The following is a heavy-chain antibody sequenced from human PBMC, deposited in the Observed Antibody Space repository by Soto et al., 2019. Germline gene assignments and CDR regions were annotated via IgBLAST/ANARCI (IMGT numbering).Heavy chain of an antibody. CDR1: GFTFSDYY. CDR3: AREPRNYGSGSYHGGYYYGMDV. J-gene: IGHJ6*02. CDR2: ISSSGSTI. V-gene: IGHV3-11*01. Sequence: SLRLSCAASGFTFSDYYVSWIRQAPGKGLEWVSYISSSGSTIYYADSVKGRFTISRDNAKNSLYLQMNSLRAEDTAVYYCAREPRNYGSGSYHGGYYYGMDVWGQGTTVTVSS. D-gene: IGHD3-10*01.